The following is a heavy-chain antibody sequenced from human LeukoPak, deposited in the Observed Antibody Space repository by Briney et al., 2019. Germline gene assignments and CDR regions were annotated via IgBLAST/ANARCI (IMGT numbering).Heavy chain of an antibody. CDR2: IIPIFGTA. V-gene: IGHV1-69*13. CDR3: ARDRYSGYDWNMDY. Sequence: GASVKVSCKASGGTFSSNAISWVRQAPGQGLEWMGGIIPIFGTANYAQKFQGRVTITADESTSTAYMELSSLRSEDTAVYYCARDRYSGYDWNMDYWGQGTLVAVSS. J-gene: IGHJ4*02. CDR1: GGTFSSNA. D-gene: IGHD5-12*01.